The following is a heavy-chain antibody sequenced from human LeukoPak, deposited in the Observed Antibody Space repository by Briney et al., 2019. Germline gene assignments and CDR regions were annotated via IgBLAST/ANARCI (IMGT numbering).Heavy chain of an antibody. Sequence: PSETLSLTCTVSGGSISSGSYYWSWIRQPAGKGLEWIGRIYTSGSTNYNPSLKSRVTISVDTSKNQFSLKLSSVTAADTAVYYCARDYDILTGSAADYWGQGTLVTVSS. CDR1: GGSISSGSYY. V-gene: IGHV4-61*02. CDR2: IYTSGST. CDR3: ARDYDILTGSAADY. D-gene: IGHD3-9*01. J-gene: IGHJ4*02.